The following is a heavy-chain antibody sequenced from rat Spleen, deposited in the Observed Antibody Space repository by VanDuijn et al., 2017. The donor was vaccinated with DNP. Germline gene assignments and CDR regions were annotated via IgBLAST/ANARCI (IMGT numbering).Heavy chain of an antibody. Sequence: EVQLVESGGGLVQPGRSLKLSCEASGFTFSNYDMAWVRQAPTKGLEWVASISTSGGSTYYRDSVKGRFTVSRDNAKSTLYLQMDSLRSEDTATYYCTTGVYYGPQRDYWGQGVMVTVSS. CDR3: TTGVYYGPQRDY. V-gene: IGHV5-27*01. CDR1: GFTFSNYD. D-gene: IGHD1-6*01. J-gene: IGHJ2*01. CDR2: ISTSGGST.